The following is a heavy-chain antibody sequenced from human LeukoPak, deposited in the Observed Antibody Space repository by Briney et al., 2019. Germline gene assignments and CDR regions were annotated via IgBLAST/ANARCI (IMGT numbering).Heavy chain of an antibody. CDR2: IYYSGST. V-gene: IGHV4-39*07. CDR1: GGSISSSYY. CDR3: ARGLLYLDYYGSGSQDAFDI. D-gene: IGHD3-10*01. Sequence: SETLSLTCAVSGGSISSSYYWGWIRQPPGKGLEWIGSIYYSGSTYYNPSLKSRVTISVDTSKNQFSLKLSSVTAADTAVYYCARGLLYLDYYGSGSQDAFDIWGQGTMVTVSS. J-gene: IGHJ3*02.